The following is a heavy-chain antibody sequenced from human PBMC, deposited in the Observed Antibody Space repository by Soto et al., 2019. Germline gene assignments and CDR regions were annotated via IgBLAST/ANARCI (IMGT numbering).Heavy chain of an antibody. J-gene: IGHJ6*03. V-gene: IGHV3-23*01. CDR3: AKGRVKILLWSDLTDYYYYMDV. D-gene: IGHD5-18*01. CDR1: EFTFSGYP. CDR2: LSGSGGST. Sequence: GGSLRLSCAAAEFTFSGYPMSWIRQAPGKGLEWVSTLSGSGGSTYYADSVKGRFTISRDNSKNTLYLQMNSLRAEDTAVYYWAKGRVKILLWSDLTDYYYYMDVWGKGTTVTVSS.